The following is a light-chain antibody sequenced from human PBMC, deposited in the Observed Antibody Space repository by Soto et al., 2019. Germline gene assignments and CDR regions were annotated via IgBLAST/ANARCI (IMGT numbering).Light chain of an antibody. CDR1: QSVSSY. Sequence: EIVLTQSPATLSLSPGERATLSCRASQSVSSYLAWYQQKPGQAPMLLIYDASNSATGIPARFSGSGSGTDFSLTISSLEPEDFVVYYCQQRSNWPPLTFGGGTKVEIK. CDR3: QQRSNWPPLT. CDR2: DAS. V-gene: IGKV3-11*01. J-gene: IGKJ4*01.